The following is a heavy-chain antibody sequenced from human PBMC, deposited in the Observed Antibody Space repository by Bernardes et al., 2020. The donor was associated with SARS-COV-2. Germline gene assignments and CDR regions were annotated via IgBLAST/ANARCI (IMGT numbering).Heavy chain of an antibody. Sequence: GESLKISCKGSGYSFTSYWIGWVRQMPGKGLEWMGIIYPGDSDTRYSPSFQGQVTISADKSISTAYLQWSSLKASDTAMYYCARQDRGDYDYVWGSPIDYWGQGTLVTVSS. CDR2: IYPGDSDT. D-gene: IGHD3-16*01. J-gene: IGHJ4*02. V-gene: IGHV5-51*01. CDR1: GYSFTSYW. CDR3: ARQDRGDYDYVWGSPIDY.